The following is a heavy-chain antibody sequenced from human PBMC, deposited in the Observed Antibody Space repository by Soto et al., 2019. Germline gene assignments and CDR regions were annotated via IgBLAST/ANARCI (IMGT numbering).Heavy chain of an antibody. Sequence: GGSLRLSCAASGFTFSSYAMHWVRQAPGKGLEWVAVISYDGSNKYYADSVKGRFTISRDNSKNTLYLQMNSLRAEDTAVYYCASAFGVVITYYYGMDVWGQGTTVTVSS. CDR1: GFTFSSYA. D-gene: IGHD3-3*01. CDR2: ISYDGSNK. J-gene: IGHJ6*02. V-gene: IGHV3-30-3*01. CDR3: ASAFGVVITYYYGMDV.